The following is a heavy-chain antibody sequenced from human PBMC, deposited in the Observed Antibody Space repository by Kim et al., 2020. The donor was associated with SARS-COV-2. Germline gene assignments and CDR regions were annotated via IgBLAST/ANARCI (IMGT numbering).Heavy chain of an antibody. CDR3: GRKSGWSEIDY. Sequence: TNYAHKLNGRVAMTADASTETVYLELKSLTSDDSAVYFCGRKSGWSEIDYWGQGTQVTVSS. D-gene: IGHD3-3*01. V-gene: IGHV1-18*01. J-gene: IGHJ4*02. CDR2: T.